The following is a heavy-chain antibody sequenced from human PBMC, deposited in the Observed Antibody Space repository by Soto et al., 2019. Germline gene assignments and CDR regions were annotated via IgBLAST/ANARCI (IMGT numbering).Heavy chain of an antibody. V-gene: IGHV1-8*01. D-gene: IGHD3-22*01. CDR2: MSPKSGSR. CDR3: AMKRRHVDSHYYYYGREQ. J-gene: IGHJ6*02. Sequence: ASAKASCKASGYTFTTYDINWVRQAQCQGLEWMGWMSPKSGSRGKTRKYHARVTMTTDSSIRTACMQLSGLRSEDTAVYFRAMKRRHVDSHYYYYGREQWGQGTTVTV. CDR1: GYTFTTYD.